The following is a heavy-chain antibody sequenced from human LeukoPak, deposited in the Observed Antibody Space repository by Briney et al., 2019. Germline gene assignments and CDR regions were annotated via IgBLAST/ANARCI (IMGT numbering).Heavy chain of an antibody. Sequence: GGSLRLSCAASGFTFSSYTMNWVRRAPGKGLQWVSTISAGGGGTFYADSVKGRFTTSRDNSKDTLYLQMNSLRAEDTAVYYCATPRPYGTQAFDIWGQGTMVTVSS. CDR1: GFTFSSYT. D-gene: IGHD4-17*01. V-gene: IGHV3-23*01. CDR3: ATPRPYGTQAFDI. J-gene: IGHJ3*02. CDR2: ISAGGGGT.